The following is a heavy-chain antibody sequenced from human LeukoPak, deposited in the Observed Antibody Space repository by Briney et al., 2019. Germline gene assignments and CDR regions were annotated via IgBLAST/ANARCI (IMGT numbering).Heavy chain of an antibody. Sequence: GGSLRLSCAASGFTFSSYAMRWVRQAPGKGLEWVAVISYDGSNKYYADSVKGRFTISRDNSKNTLYLQMNSLRAEDTAVYYCAGGGKAMYYFDYWGQGTLVTVSS. V-gene: IGHV3-30*04. CDR3: AGGGKAMYYFDY. J-gene: IGHJ4*02. D-gene: IGHD4-23*01. CDR1: GFTFSSYA. CDR2: ISYDGSNK.